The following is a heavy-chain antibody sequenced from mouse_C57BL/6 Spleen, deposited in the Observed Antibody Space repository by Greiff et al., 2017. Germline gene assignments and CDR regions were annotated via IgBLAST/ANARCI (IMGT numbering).Heavy chain of an antibody. CDR1: GFNIKNTY. J-gene: IGHJ3*01. D-gene: IGHD2-4*01. V-gene: IGHV14-3*01. CDR2: IDPANGNT. Sequence: EVQLQQSVAELVRPGASVKLSCTASGFNIKNTYMHWVKQRPEQGLEWIGRIDPANGNTKYAPKFQGKATLTADTYSNTAYLQLSSLTSEDTAIYYCASTQYDSDGPIAYWGQGTLVTVSA. CDR3: ASTQYDSDGPIAY.